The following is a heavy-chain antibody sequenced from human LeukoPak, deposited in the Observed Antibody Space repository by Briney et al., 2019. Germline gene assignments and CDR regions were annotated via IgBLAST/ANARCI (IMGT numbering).Heavy chain of an antibody. V-gene: IGHV4-39*01. CDR2: IYYGGNT. Sequence: PSETLSLTCTVSGGSISSSGYYWAWIRQPPGTGLEWIVSIYYGGNTYYNPSLKSRVTISVDASKNQFSLRLNSVTAADTAMYFCARHRRLYGAYVWGQGTLVTVSS. D-gene: IGHD5-12*01. CDR1: GGSISSSGYY. CDR3: ARHRRLYGAYV. J-gene: IGHJ4*02.